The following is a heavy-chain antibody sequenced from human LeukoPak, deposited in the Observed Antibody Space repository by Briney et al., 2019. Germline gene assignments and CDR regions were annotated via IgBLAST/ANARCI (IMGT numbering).Heavy chain of an antibody. D-gene: IGHD3-22*01. CDR2: INHSGST. V-gene: IGHV4-34*01. J-gene: IGHJ4*02. CDR3: ARGGGYYFSYYFDY. Sequence: SETLSLTCAVYGGSFSGYYWSWIRQPPGKGLEWIGEINHSGSTNYNPSLKSRVTISVDTSKNQFSLKLSSVTAADTAVYYCARGGGYYFSYYFDYWGQGTLVTVSS. CDR1: GGSFSGYY.